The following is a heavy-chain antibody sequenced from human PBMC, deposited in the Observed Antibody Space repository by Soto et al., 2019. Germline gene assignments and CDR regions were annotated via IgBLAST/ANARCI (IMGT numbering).Heavy chain of an antibody. V-gene: IGHV6-1*01. CDR2: TYYRSKWYN. D-gene: IGHD3-3*01. CDR3: ARXYYDFWSGYEDYYGMDV. Sequence: SQTRSLTCAISGDSVSSNSAAWNWIRQSPSRGLEWLGRTYYRSKWYNDYAVSVKSRITINPDTSKNQFSLQLNSVTPEDTAVYYCARXYYDFWSGYEDYYGMDVWGQGTTVTVSS. CDR1: GDSVSSNSAA. J-gene: IGHJ6*02.